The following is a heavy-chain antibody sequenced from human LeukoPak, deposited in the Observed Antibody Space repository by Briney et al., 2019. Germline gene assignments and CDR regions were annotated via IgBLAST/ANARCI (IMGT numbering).Heavy chain of an antibody. J-gene: IGHJ6*03. V-gene: IGHV1-8*01. CDR2: MNPNSGNT. CDR3: ARLTKGVWFGYYYYYYMDV. CDR1: GYTFTSYD. Sequence: ASVKVSCKASGYTFTSYDINWVRQAPGQGLEWMGWMNPNSGNTGYAQKFQGRVTMTRNTSISTAYMELSSLRSEDTAVYYCARLTKGVWFGYYYYYYMDVWGKGTTVTISS. D-gene: IGHD3-10*01.